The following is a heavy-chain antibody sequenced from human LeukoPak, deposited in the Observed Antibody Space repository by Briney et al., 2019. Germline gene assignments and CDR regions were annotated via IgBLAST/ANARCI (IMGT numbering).Heavy chain of an antibody. CDR2: IYYSGST. CDR3: ARESALGVERVGGYFDY. Sequence: SETLSLTCAVSDYSISNGYYWGWIRQSLGKGLEWIGSIYYSGSTYYNPSLKSRVTISIDTSKNQFSLKLSSVTATDTAVYYCARESALGVERVGGYFDYWGQGALVTAFS. V-gene: IGHV4-38-2*02. D-gene: IGHD1-1*01. CDR1: DYSISNGYY. J-gene: IGHJ4*02.